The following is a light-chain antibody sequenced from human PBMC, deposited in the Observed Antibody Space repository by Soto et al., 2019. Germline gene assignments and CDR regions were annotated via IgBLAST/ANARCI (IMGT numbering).Light chain of an antibody. Sequence: DIQMTQSPSSLSASVGDRVTITCRASQGIDTYLAWYQQKPGQVPKLLIYAASTLHSGVPSRFSGSGSGTDFTLTIRSLQPEDVATYFCQKYTRAPFTFGPGTKVDIK. V-gene: IGKV1-27*01. CDR3: QKYTRAPFT. J-gene: IGKJ3*01. CDR1: QGIDTY. CDR2: AAS.